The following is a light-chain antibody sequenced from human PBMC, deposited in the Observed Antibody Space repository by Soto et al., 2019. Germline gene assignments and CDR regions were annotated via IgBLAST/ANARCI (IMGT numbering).Light chain of an antibody. CDR2: DVS. V-gene: IGLV2-11*01. Sequence: QSALTQPRSMSGSPGQSVTISCTGTSSDVGTYNYVSWYQQHPGKAPKLMIYDVSQRPSGVPDRFSGSKSGNTASLTISGLQAEDESDYYCCSYAGRYTSVFGGGTKLTVL. J-gene: IGLJ2*01. CDR1: SSDVGTYNY. CDR3: CSYAGRYTSV.